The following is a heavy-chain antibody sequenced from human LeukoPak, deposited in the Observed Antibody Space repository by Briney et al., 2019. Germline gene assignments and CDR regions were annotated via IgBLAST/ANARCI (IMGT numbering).Heavy chain of an antibody. V-gene: IGHV3-66*01. CDR2: IYSGGST. CDR1: GFTVSSNY. Sequence: GGSLRLSCAASGFTVSSNYMSWVRQAPGKGLEWVSVIYSGGSTYYADSVKGRFTSSRDKSKNTVYLQMNSLRAEDTAVYFCVGATGFGYWGQGTLVTVSS. D-gene: IGHD4-17*01. J-gene: IGHJ4*02. CDR3: VGATGFGY.